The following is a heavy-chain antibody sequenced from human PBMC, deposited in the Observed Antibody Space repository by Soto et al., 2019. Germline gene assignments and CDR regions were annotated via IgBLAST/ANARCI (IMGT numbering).Heavy chain of an antibody. CDR2: INQDGSEK. V-gene: IGHV3-7*03. D-gene: IGHD2-2*01. CDR3: ARIGYSSSPEDY. Sequence: LRLSCAASGFIFSNYWMSWVRQAPGKGLEWLANINQDGSEKYYVDSVKGRFTTSRDNTKNSVYLQMDSLRAEDTAVYFCARIGYSSSPEDYWGQGTLVTVAS. CDR1: GFIFSNYW. J-gene: IGHJ4*02.